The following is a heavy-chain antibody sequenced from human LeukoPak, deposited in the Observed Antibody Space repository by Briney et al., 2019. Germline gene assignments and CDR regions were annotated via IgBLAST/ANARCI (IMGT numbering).Heavy chain of an antibody. CDR2: ISGSGGST. CDR3: ATLGVRIALVDY. D-gene: IGHD6-13*01. Sequence: QPGGSLRLSCVASRFTFSSYAMSWVRQAPGKGLEWVSAISGSGGSTDYTDSVKGRFTISRDNSKNTLYLQMNSLRAEDTAVYYCATLGVRIALVDYWGQGTLVTVSS. CDR1: RFTFSSYA. J-gene: IGHJ4*02. V-gene: IGHV3-23*01.